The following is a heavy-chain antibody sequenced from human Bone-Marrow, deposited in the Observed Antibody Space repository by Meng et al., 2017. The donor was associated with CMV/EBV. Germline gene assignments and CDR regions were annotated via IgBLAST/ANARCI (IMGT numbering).Heavy chain of an antibody. CDR1: GYTLTNYY. J-gene: IGHJ4*02. CDR2: IKPSGGST. D-gene: IGHD3-16*01. V-gene: IGHV1-46*01. Sequence: CNASGYTLTNYYMHWARQAPGRGLEWMGIIKPSGGSTSYAQKFQGRVTMTRDTSTSTVYMELSSLRSEDTAVYYCARVTLGGARDYWGQGTLVTVSS. CDR3: ARVTLGGARDY.